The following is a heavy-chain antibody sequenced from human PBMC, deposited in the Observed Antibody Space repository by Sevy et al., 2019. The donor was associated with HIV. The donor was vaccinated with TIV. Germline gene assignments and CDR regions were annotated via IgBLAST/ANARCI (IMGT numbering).Heavy chain of an antibody. Sequence: GGSLRLSCAASGFTFSSFAMSWVRQAPGKGLEWVSAIIGSGASTNYADSVKGRFTISRDNSKNTLYLQMNNLRAEDTAVYYCAKDGHDYGDFYFNYWGQGTLVTVSS. J-gene: IGHJ4*02. V-gene: IGHV3-23*01. CDR2: IIGSGAST. CDR3: AKDGHDYGDFYFNY. D-gene: IGHD4-17*01. CDR1: GFTFSSFA.